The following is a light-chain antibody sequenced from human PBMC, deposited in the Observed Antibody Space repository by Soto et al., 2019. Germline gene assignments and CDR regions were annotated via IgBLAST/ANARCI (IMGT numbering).Light chain of an antibody. CDR3: QQYNNWSPMA. CDR1: QSVSSN. CDR2: GAS. J-gene: IGKJ1*01. V-gene: IGKV3-15*01. Sequence: EIVMTQSPATLSVSPGERATLSCRASQSVSSNLAWYQQKPGQAPRLLIYGASTRATGIPAMFSGSGSGTEFTLTISSLQSEDFAVYYCQQYNNWSPMAFGQGTKVEIK.